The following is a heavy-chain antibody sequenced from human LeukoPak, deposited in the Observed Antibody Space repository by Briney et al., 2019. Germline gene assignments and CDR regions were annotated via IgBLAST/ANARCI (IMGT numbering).Heavy chain of an antibody. CDR1: GFTFSSYA. Sequence: GGSLRLSCAASGFTFSSYAMSWVRQAPGKGLEWVSAISGSGGSTYYADSVKGRSTISRDNSKNTLYLQMNSLRAEDTAVYYCAMVDYGDYVDYWGQGTLVTVSS. J-gene: IGHJ4*02. CDR3: AMVDYGDYVDY. V-gene: IGHV3-23*01. CDR2: ISGSGGST. D-gene: IGHD4-17*01.